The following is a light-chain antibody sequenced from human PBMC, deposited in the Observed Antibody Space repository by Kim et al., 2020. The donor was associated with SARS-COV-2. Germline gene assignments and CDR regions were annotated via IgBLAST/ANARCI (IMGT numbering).Light chain of an antibody. CDR2: AAS. J-gene: IGKJ2*01. Sequence: SVSVGDRVTITCRASQNIKSYLNWYQQKPGKAPKVLINAASSLQSGVPSRFSDRGSGTNFTLTITSLQPEDPSTYYCQQAYSVPYTFGQGTKLEI. CDR1: QNIKSY. V-gene: IGKV1-39*01. CDR3: QQAYSVPYT.